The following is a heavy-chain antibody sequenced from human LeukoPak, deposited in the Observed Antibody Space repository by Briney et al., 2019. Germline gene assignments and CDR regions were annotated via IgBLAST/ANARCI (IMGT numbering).Heavy chain of an antibody. Sequence: PAKVSCKASGGTFSSYAISWVRQAPGQGLEWMGRIIPILGIANYAQKFQGRVTITADKSTSTAYMELSSLRSEDTAVYYCAMIAAAGTGVDYWGQGTLVTVSS. V-gene: IGHV1-69*04. CDR3: AMIAAAGTGVDY. J-gene: IGHJ4*02. CDR1: GGTFSSYA. D-gene: IGHD6-13*01. CDR2: IIPILGIA.